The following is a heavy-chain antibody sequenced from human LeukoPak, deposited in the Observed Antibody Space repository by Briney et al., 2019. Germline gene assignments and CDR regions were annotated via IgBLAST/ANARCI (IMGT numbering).Heavy chain of an antibody. J-gene: IGHJ4*02. V-gene: IGHV4-59*08. CDR1: GDSISDYY. CDR3: ARHNYGDYFPALSLDY. Sequence: AETLSLPCTVSGDSISDYYWSWIRQPPGKGREGIGYIIYRGSTNNNPTVNSRVAISVDTPNNQSSLKLRSVTAADTAGYYCARHNYGDYFPALSLDYWGQGTLVTVSS. CDR2: IIYRGST. D-gene: IGHD4-17*01.